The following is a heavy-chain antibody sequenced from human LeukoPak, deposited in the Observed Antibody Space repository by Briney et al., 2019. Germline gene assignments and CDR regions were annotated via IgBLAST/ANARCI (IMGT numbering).Heavy chain of an antibody. CDR3: ARHYGRIAAAVDAFDI. V-gene: IGHV1-18*01. CDR2: ISAYNGNT. J-gene: IGHJ3*02. CDR1: GYTFTSYG. D-gene: IGHD6-13*01. Sequence: GASVKVSCKASGYTFTSYGISWVRQAPGQGLEWMGWISAYNGNTNYAQKLQGRVTMTTDTSTSTAYMELRSLRSDDTAVYYCARHYGRIAAAVDAFDIWGQGTMVTVSS.